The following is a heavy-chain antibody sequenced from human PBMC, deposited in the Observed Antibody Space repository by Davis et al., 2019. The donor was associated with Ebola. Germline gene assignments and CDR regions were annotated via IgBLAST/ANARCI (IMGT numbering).Heavy chain of an antibody. Sequence: PSETLSLTCTVSGGSISSSSYYWGWIRQPPGKGLEWIGSIYYSGSTNYNPSLKSRVTISVDTSKNQFSLKLSSVTAADTAVYYCARSGSGNYGYYYYGMDVWGQGTTVTVSS. V-gene: IGHV4-39*07. D-gene: IGHD3-10*01. CDR1: GGSISSSSYY. CDR3: ARSGSGNYGYYYYGMDV. CDR2: IYYSGST. J-gene: IGHJ6*02.